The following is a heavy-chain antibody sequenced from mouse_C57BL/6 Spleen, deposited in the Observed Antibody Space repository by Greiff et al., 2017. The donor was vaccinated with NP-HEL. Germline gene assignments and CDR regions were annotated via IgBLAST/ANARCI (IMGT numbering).Heavy chain of an antibody. D-gene: IGHD1-1*01. J-gene: IGHJ4*01. CDR1: GFTFSNYW. CDR2: IRLKSDNYAT. Sequence: EVHLVESGGGLVQPGGSMKLSCVASGFTFSNYWMNWVRQSPEKGLEWVAQIRLKSDNYATHYAESVKGRFTISRDDSKSSVYLQMNNLRAEDTGIYYCTGGTTVPLPMDYWGQGTSVTVSS. V-gene: IGHV6-3*01. CDR3: TGGTTVPLPMDY.